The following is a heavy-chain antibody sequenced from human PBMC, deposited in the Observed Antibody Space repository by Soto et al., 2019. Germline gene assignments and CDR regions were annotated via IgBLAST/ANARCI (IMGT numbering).Heavy chain of an antibody. CDR2: FDPEDGET. V-gene: IGHV1-24*01. J-gene: IGHJ4*02. D-gene: IGHD3-3*01. Sequence: ASVKVSCKVSGYTLTELSMHWVRQAPGKGLEWMGGFDPEDGETIYAQKFQGRVTMTEDTSTDTAYMELSSLRSEDTAVDYCASLKLSLFGVVIVIYFDYWGQGTLVTVSS. CDR1: GYTLTELS. CDR3: ASLKLSLFGVVIVIYFDY.